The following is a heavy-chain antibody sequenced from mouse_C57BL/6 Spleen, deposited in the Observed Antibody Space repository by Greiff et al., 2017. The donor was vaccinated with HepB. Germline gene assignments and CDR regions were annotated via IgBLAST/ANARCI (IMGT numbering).Heavy chain of an antibody. D-gene: IGHD2-2*01. CDR3: TTMVTGGAWFAY. CDR1: GFNIKDYY. CDR2: IDPEDGDT. J-gene: IGHJ3*01. V-gene: IGHV14-1*01. Sequence: VQLKQSGAELVRPGASVKLSCTASGFNIKDYYMHWVKQRPEQGLEWIGRIDPEDGDTEYAPKFQGKATMTADTSSNTAYLQLSSLTSEDTAVYYCTTMVTGGAWFAYWGQGTLVTVSA.